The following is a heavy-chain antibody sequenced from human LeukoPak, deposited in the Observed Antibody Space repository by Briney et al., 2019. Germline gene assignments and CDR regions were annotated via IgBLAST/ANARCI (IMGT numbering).Heavy chain of an antibody. CDR2: VFHTGST. J-gene: IGHJ2*01. CDR3: ARSEGGLRCYWYFDL. Sequence: SETLSLTCTVSGGSIDTYYWNWIRQPPGKGLEWIGYVFHTGSTNYNPSLKSRVTISVDTSKNQFSLKLSSVTAADTAVYYCARSEGGLRCYWYFDLWGRGTLVTVSS. V-gene: IGHV4-59*12. D-gene: IGHD5-12*01. CDR1: GGSIDTYY.